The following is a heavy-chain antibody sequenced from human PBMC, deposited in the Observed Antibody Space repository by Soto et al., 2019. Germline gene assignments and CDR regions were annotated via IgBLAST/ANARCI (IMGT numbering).Heavy chain of an antibody. J-gene: IGHJ4*02. CDR1: GYSFSTYW. CDR3: ARSGVHGIHYFDF. V-gene: IGHV5-51*03. D-gene: IGHD2-15*01. CDR2: IYPGDSET. Sequence: NPGESLKISCEASGYSFSTYWIAWVRQMPGKGLEWMGIIYPGDSETRYSPSFQGQVTISVDKSIGTAYLQWASLKASDTAIYYCARSGVHGIHYFDFWGQGTQVTVSS.